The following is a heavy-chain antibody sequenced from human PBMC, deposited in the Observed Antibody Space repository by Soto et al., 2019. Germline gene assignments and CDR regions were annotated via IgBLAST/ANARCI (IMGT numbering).Heavy chain of an antibody. D-gene: IGHD1-26*01. Sequence: EVQLVESGGGLVKPGGSLRLSCAASGFTFSSYSMNWVRQAPGKGLEWVSSISNSSSYIYYADSVKGRFTIPRDNAKNLLYLQRNRPRWEDTAVYCCARDLGGCYYLVVLGFSGVGYYYGMDVWGQGTTVTVSS. J-gene: IGHJ6*02. V-gene: IGHV3-21*01. CDR1: GFTFSSYS. CDR2: ISNSSSYI. CDR3: ARDLGGCYYLVVLGFSGVGYYYGMDV.